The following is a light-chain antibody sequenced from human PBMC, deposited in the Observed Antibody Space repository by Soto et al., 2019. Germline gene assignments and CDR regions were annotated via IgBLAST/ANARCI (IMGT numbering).Light chain of an antibody. Sequence: EIVLTQSPVTLSLSPGERATLSCRASQSVSTYLAWYQQKPGHAPRLLIYDASHRATYTPARFTGSGSGTDFTLTISGLEPDDFAVYYCQQRSNWPVFTFGPGTRVDIK. CDR2: DAS. CDR3: QQRSNWPVFT. J-gene: IGKJ3*01. V-gene: IGKV3-11*01. CDR1: QSVSTY.